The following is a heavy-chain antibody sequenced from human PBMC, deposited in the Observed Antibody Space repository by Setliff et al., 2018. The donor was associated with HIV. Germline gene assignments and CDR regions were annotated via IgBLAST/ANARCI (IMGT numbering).Heavy chain of an antibody. CDR2: IYYSGST. CDR1: GVSVNSGGYY. J-gene: IGHJ6*02. D-gene: IGHD5-12*01. V-gene: IGHV4-31*03. Sequence: PSETLSLTCTVSGVSVNSGGYYWNWIRQHPGKGLEWIGHIYYSGSTYDNPSLKSRISISLDTSKNQFSLKLSSVTAADTAVYFCAREGVGYNPFYYYGMDVWGQGATVTVSS. CDR3: AREGVGYNPFYYYGMDV.